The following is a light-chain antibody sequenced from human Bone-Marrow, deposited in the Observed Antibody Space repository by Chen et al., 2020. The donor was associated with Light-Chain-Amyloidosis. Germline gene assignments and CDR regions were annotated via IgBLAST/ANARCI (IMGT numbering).Light chain of an antibody. CDR3: QQYGTSPLT. CDR1: QTISSNY. V-gene: IGKV3-20*01. J-gene: IGKJ4*01. Sequence: EIVLTQSPGTLSLSPGEGANLSCRASQTISSNYLTWYQQKFGQAPRLLIYGSSSRATGIPDRVTGSGSGTDFTLTINRLEPEDFAMYYCQQYGTSPLTFGGGTKVEIQ. CDR2: GSS.